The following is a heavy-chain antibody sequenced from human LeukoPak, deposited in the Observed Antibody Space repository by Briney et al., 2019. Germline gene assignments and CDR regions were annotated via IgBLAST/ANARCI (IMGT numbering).Heavy chain of an antibody. CDR2: INPNSGGT. CDR1: GYTFTGYH. D-gene: IGHD6-13*01. V-gene: IGHV1-2*02. Sequence: APVKVSCKASGYTFTGYHMHWVRQAPGQGLEWMGWINPNSGGTNYAQKFQGRVTMTRDTSISTAYMELSRLRSDDTAVYYCARARPFPYSSSWYPFDYWGQGTLVTVSP. CDR3: ARARPFPYSSSWYPFDY. J-gene: IGHJ4*02.